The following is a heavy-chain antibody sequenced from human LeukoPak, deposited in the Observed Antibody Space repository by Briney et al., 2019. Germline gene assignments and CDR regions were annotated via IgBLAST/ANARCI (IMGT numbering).Heavy chain of an antibody. CDR1: GFTFSNAW. CDR2: IHNTGST. V-gene: IGHV4-59*05. Sequence: PGGSLRLSCAASGFTFSNAWMSWVRQAPGKGLEWIATIHNTGSTYYNPSLKSRITISIDASRNQISLELNSVTAADTAIYYCAKSHLGVPHDYWGQGTLVTVSS. D-gene: IGHD3-3*01. CDR3: AKSHLGVPHDY. J-gene: IGHJ4*02.